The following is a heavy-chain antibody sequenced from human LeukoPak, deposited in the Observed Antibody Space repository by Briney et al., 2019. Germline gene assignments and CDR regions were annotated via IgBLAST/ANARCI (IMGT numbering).Heavy chain of an antibody. CDR2: IYYSGIT. Sequence: SETLSLTCTVSGGSISSSTYDWGWIRQPPGKGLEWIGYIYYSGITYYNPSLKSRVTISVDTSKNQFSLKLNSVTAADTAVYYCARDRTYYYDSSGHFDYWGQGTLVTVSS. CDR1: GGSISSSTYD. D-gene: IGHD3-22*01. CDR3: ARDRTYYYDSSGHFDY. J-gene: IGHJ4*02. V-gene: IGHV4-39*07.